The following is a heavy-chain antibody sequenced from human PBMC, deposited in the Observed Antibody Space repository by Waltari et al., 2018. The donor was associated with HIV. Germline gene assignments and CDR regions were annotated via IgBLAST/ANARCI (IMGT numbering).Heavy chain of an antibody. D-gene: IGHD3-10*01. J-gene: IGHJ3*01. CDR3: VKDSGRAADVFDL. CDR1: GFLFTDFA. Sequence: PLLASGGGLVEPGGSLRLSCEASGFLFTDFAMDWVRQAPGKGLEWVSAIRGGGETFYADSVKGRFTISRDNSKNTLYLQMNSLRADDAAVYYCVKDSGRAADVFDLWGQGTMVTVSS. CDR2: IRGGGET. V-gene: IGHV3-23*01.